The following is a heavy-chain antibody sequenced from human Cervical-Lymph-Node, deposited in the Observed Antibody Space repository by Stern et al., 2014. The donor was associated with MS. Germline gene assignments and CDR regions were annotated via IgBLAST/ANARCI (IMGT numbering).Heavy chain of an antibody. Sequence: QVQLVQSGAEVKKRGASMTISCKTSGYNFIDHAIHWVRQAPGQRLEWMGWINGGPGTTKYSQKFQGRVSFTRDKAASAAYMDLSSLSPDDTAVYYCARQPDYSDLLDFWGQGTLVTVSS. CDR3: ARQPDYSDLLDF. D-gene: IGHD4-17*01. CDR1: GYNFIDHA. V-gene: IGHV1-3*01. J-gene: IGHJ4*02. CDR2: INGGPGTT.